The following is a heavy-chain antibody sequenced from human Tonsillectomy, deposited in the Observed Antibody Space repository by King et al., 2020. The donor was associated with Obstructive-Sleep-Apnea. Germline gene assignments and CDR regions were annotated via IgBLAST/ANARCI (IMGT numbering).Heavy chain of an antibody. Sequence: DVQLVESGGGLVQPGGSLRLSCGASAFTFSRFWMNWVRQAPGKGLEWVANIKQDGSEQHYVESVKGRFTISRDNAKNSLFLQMDSLRAEDTAVYYCARTKAPRGGESYYYYGMDVWGQGTTVTVSS. CDR1: AFTFSRFW. V-gene: IGHV3-7*01. J-gene: IGHJ6*02. CDR3: ARTKAPRGGESYYYYGMDV. CDR2: IKQDGSEQ. D-gene: IGHD3-16*01.